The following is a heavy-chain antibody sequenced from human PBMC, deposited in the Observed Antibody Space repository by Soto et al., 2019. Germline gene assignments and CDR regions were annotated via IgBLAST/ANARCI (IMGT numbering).Heavy chain of an antibody. CDR3: AKDSPGVAGTGLDY. Sequence: PGGSLRLSCAASGFTFSSYGMHWVRQAPGEGLEWVAVISYDGSNKYYADSVKGRFTISRDNSKNTLYLQMNSLRAEDTAVYYCAKDSPGVAGTGLDYWGQGTLVTVSS. CDR2: ISYDGSNK. V-gene: IGHV3-30*18. CDR1: GFTFSSYG. D-gene: IGHD6-19*01. J-gene: IGHJ4*02.